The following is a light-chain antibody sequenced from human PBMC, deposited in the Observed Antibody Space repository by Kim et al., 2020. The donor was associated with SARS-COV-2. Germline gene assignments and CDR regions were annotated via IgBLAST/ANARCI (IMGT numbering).Light chain of an antibody. CDR1: QSLFYTSDNNNS. CDR2: WAS. J-gene: IGKJ2*01. V-gene: IGKV4-1*01. Sequence: ATLYCKSSQSLFYTSDNNNSLAWYQQRPGQSPKLLIYWASSRESGVPGRFSGSGSGTDFTLTISSLQAADVAVYYCQQYYTTPYTFGQGTKLEI. CDR3: QQYYTTPYT.